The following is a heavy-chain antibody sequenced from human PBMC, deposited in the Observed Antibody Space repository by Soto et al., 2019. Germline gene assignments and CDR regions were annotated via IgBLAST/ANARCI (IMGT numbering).Heavy chain of an antibody. CDR2: INPSGGST. CDR3: ARDRQPNHYYILTGYEKDP. V-gene: IGHV1-46*01. J-gene: IGHJ5*02. CDR1: GYTFTSYY. Sequence: ASVKVSCKASGYTFTSYYMHWVRQAPGQGLEWMGIINPSGGSTSYAQKFQGRVTMTRDTSTSTVYMELSSLRSEDTAVYYCARDRQPNHYYILTGYEKDPWGQGTLVTVSS. D-gene: IGHD3-9*01.